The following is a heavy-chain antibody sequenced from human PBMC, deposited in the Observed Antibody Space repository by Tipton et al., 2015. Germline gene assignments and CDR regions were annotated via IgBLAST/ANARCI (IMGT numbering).Heavy chain of an antibody. Sequence: LRLSCAVSAYSISSDYYWGWIRQPPGKGLEWIGSISHSGNTYYNPSLKSRVTMSRDTSKNQFSLKLTSVTAADTAVYYCACQDYDSLTRDYQTVDYWGQGTLVAVSS. CDR3: ACQDYDSLTRDYQTVDY. CDR1: AYSISSDYY. V-gene: IGHV4-38-2*01. D-gene: IGHD3-9*01. J-gene: IGHJ4*02. CDR2: ISHSGNT.